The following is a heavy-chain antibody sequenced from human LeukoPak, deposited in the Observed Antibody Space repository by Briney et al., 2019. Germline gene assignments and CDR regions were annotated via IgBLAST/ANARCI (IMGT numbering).Heavy chain of an antibody. CDR1: GYRFTSYW. J-gene: IGHJ4*02. D-gene: IGHD6-13*01. CDR2: IYPGDSDT. V-gene: IGHV5-51*01. CDR3: ARHAGLVAAGTIDY. Sequence: GASLEISCQGSGYRFTSYWIGWVRPMPGKGLEWMGIIYPGDSDTSYSPSFQGQVTISADKSISTAYLQWSSLKASDTAMYYCARHAGLVAAGTIDYWGQGTLVTVSS.